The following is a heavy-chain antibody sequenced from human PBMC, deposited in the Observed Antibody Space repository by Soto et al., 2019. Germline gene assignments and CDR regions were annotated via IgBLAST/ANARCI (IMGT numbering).Heavy chain of an antibody. CDR2: INHSGST. CDR3: ARLESKVVRKDGGLYYYYGMDV. D-gene: IGHD3-10*01. Sequence: PSETLSLTCAVYGGSFSGYYWSWIRQPPGKGLEWIGEINHSGSTNYNPSLKSRVTISVDTSKNQFSLKLSSVTAADTAVYYCARLESKVVRKDGGLYYYYGMDVWGQGTTVTVSS. CDR1: GGSFSGYY. J-gene: IGHJ6*02. V-gene: IGHV4-34*01.